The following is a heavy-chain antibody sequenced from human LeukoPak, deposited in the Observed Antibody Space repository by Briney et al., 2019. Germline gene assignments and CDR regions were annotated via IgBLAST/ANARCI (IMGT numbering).Heavy chain of an antibody. D-gene: IGHD4-23*01. CDR1: GFTFSSYG. Sequence: GGSLRLSCAASGFTFSSYGMHWVRQAPGKGLEWVAVIWYDGSNKDYADSVKGRFTISRDNSNNTLYLQMDSLRAEDTAVYYCARDQDYGGNSGTYWGQGTLATVSS. J-gene: IGHJ4*02. CDR3: ARDQDYGGNSGTY. CDR2: IWYDGSNK. V-gene: IGHV3-33*01.